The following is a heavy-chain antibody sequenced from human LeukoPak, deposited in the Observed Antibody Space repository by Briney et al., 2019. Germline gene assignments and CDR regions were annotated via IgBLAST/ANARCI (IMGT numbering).Heavy chain of an antibody. Sequence: PGGSLRLSCAASGFTFSSYAMSWVRQAPGKGLEWVSAISGSGGSTYYADSVKGRFTISRDNSKNTLYLQMNSLRAEDTAVYYCAKDPWRWFGELKPLTDYWGQGTLVTISS. CDR1: GFTFSSYA. J-gene: IGHJ4*02. CDR3: AKDPWRWFGELKPLTDY. D-gene: IGHD3-10*01. V-gene: IGHV3-23*01. CDR2: ISGSGGST.